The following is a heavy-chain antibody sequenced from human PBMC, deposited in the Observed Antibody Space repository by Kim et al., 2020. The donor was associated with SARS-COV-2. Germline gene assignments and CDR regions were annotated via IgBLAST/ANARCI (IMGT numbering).Heavy chain of an antibody. Sequence: GGSLRLSCVASGFNLNKYAMTWVRQSPGKGLEWVASISGSGGTTYYADSVKGRFTISRDDSLSTVSLEMNSLGVDDSALYYCAKGQIGVFNNYNMGIWG. CDR3: AKGQIGVFNNYNMGI. CDR2: ISGSGGTT. J-gene: IGHJ3*02. V-gene: IGHV3-23*01. D-gene: IGHD1-1*01. CDR1: GFNLNKYA.